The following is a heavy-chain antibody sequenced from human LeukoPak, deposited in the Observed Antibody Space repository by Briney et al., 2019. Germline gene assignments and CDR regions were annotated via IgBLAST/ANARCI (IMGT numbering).Heavy chain of an antibody. CDR2: INPNSGGT. CDR3: ARLPIYDSSGYYPLVIDY. D-gene: IGHD3-22*01. CDR1: GYTFTGYY. Sequence: ASVKVSCKASGYTFTGYYMHWVRQAPGQGLEWMGWINPNSGGTNYAQKFQGRVTMTRDTSISTAYMELSRLRSDDTAVYYCARLPIYDSSGYYPLVIDYWGQGTLVTVSS. V-gene: IGHV1-2*02. J-gene: IGHJ4*02.